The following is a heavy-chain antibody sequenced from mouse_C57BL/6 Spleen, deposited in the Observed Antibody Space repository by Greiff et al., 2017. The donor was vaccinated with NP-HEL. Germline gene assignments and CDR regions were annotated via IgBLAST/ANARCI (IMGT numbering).Heavy chain of an antibody. CDR1: GYTFTSYT. CDR3: ARDGSSLFAY. V-gene: IGHV1-4*01. Sequence: QVQLQQSGAELARPGASVKMSCKASGYTFTSYTMHWVKQRPGQGLEWIGYINPSSGYTKYNQKIKDKATLTEDKTSSTAYMQLSSLTSEDYAVYYCARDGSSLFAYWGKGTLVTVSA. CDR2: INPSSGYT. J-gene: IGHJ3*01. D-gene: IGHD1-1*01.